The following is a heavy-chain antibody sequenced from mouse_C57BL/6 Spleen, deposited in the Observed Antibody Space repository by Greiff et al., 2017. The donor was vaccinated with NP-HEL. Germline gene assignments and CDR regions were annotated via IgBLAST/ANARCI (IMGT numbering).Heavy chain of an antibody. CDR3: ARRGTTVDGWFAY. J-gene: IGHJ3*01. CDR1: GFTFSSYG. CDR2: ISSGGSYT. D-gene: IGHD1-1*01. V-gene: IGHV5-6*02. Sequence: EVMLVESGGDLVKPGGSLKLSCAASGFTFSSYGMSWVRQTPDKRLEWVATISSGGSYTYYPDSVKGRFTISRDNAKNTLYLQMSSLKSEDTAMYYCARRGTTVDGWFAYWGQGTLVTVSA.